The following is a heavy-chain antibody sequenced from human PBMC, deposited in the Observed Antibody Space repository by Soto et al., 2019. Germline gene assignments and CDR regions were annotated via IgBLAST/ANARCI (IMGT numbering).Heavy chain of an antibody. Sequence: QITLNESGPTVVKPTETLTLTCTFSGFSLTTSGVGVGWVSQSPGKAPEWLAFIYWDDDKRYSTSLKSRLTITKDTSKNQVVLTMANVDPADTATYYCAHRVLRAVFGLVTTTAIYFDFWGQGTPVVVSS. J-gene: IGHJ4*02. CDR3: AHRVLRAVFGLVTTTAIYFDF. CDR2: IYWDDDK. CDR1: GFSLTTSGVG. D-gene: IGHD3-3*01. V-gene: IGHV2-5*02.